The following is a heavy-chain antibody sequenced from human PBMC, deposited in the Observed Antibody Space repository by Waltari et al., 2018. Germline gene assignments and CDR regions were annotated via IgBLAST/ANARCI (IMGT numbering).Heavy chain of an antibody. D-gene: IGHD6-19*01. J-gene: IGHJ4*02. V-gene: IGHV1-2*02. CDR2: INPNTGGT. CDR1: GYNFIGYY. CDR3: ATPGYSSGWYPNY. Sequence: QVQLVQSGAEVKKPGASVNVSCKASGYNFIGYYIHWVRPAPGQGLEWMGCINPNTGGTKYAQKYQGRVTLTRDTSISTAYMELSSLRSEDTAVYYCATPGYSSGWYPNYWGQGTLVTVAS.